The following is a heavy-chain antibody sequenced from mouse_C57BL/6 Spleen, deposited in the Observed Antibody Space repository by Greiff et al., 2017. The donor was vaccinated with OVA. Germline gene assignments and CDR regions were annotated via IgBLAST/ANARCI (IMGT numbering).Heavy chain of an antibody. CDR3: ARAGYYGSSYWFAY. J-gene: IGHJ3*01. D-gene: IGHD1-1*01. CDR2: INYDGSST. CDR1: GFTFSDYY. Sequence: EVQVVESEGGLVQPGSSMKLSCTASGFTFSDYYMAWVRQVPEKGLEWVANINYDGSSTYYLDSLKSRFIISRDNAKNILYLQMSSLKSEDTATYYCARAGYYGSSYWFAYWGQGTLVTVSA. V-gene: IGHV5-16*01.